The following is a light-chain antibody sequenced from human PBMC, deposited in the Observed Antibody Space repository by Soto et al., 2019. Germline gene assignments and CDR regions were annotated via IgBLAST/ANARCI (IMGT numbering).Light chain of an antibody. Sequence: EIVMTQSPATLSVSPGERATLSCRASQSISRDLAWYQQKPGQPPRLLIYGASTRATGIPARFSGSGSGTEFTLPISSLQSEDFAVYYCHQYNNWPPWTFGQGTKVEVK. CDR1: QSISRD. V-gene: IGKV3-15*01. CDR3: HQYNNWPPWT. J-gene: IGKJ1*01. CDR2: GAS.